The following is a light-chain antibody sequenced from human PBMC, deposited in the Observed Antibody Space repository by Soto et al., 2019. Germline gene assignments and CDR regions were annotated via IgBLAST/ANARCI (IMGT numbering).Light chain of an antibody. CDR3: QHGYVAPYT. J-gene: IGKJ4*01. CDR2: SAS. CDR1: QDINIY. Sequence: DIQMTQSPSSVSASIGDTVTITCRASQDINIYLNWYQQKPGEVPRLLIYSASTLHSGVPSRFTGSGSETDFTLTIRSLQPEDFETYYCQHGYVAPYTFGRGTKVDIX. V-gene: IGKV1-39*01.